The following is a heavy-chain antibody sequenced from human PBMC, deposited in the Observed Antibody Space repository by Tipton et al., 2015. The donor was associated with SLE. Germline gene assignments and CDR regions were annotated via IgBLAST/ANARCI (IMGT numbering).Heavy chain of an antibody. CDR2: IQNDGSNK. V-gene: IGHV3-30*02. J-gene: IGHJ4*02. D-gene: IGHD3-3*01. Sequence: QLVQSGGGLVQPGRSLRLSCTASGFTFGDYAMSWVRQAPGKGLEWLTFIQNDGSNKYYADSVKGRFTISRDNSKNTVSLQMNSLRADDTAVYYCANSRFVPEAYWGQGTLVTVSS. CDR1: GFTFGDYA. CDR3: ANSRFVPEAY.